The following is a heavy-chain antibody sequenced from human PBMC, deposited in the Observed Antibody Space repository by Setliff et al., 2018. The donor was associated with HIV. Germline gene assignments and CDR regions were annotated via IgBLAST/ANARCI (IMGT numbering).Heavy chain of an antibody. CDR1: GFSFTSHA. J-gene: IGHJ4*02. CDR2: ISRSSDYI. V-gene: IGHV3-21*01. D-gene: IGHD3-22*01. Sequence: PGGSLRLSCAASGFSFTSHAMNWVRQAPGKGLEWVSSISRSSDYIYYADSVKGRFTISGDNAYNSLYLQMNSLRGEDTAVYFCAREYDSRGRFDSWGQGILVTVSS. CDR3: AREYDSRGRFDS.